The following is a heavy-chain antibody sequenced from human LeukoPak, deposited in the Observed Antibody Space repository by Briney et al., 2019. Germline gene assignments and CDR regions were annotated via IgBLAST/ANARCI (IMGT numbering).Heavy chain of an antibody. V-gene: IGHV3-74*01. J-gene: IGHJ5*02. Sequence: TGGSLRLSCAASGFTFSSYWMHWVRQAPGKGLAWVSRINSDGSSTSYADSVKGRFTISRDNAKNTLYLQMNSLRAEDTAVYYCARVSSSTTNWFDPWGQGTLVTVSS. CDR2: INSDGSST. CDR1: GFTFSSYW. D-gene: IGHD6-13*01. CDR3: ARVSSSTTNWFDP.